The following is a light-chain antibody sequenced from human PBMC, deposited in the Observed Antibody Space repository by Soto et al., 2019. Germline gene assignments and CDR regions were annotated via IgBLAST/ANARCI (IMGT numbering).Light chain of an antibody. CDR2: AAS. Sequence: DIQMTQSPSSLSASVGDRVTITCRASQSNSTYLNWYQQKPGKAPKLLIYAASSLQSGVPSRFSRSGSGTDFPLAITSLQPEDFATYYCQQSYTTPWTFGQGTKVEIK. V-gene: IGKV1-39*01. J-gene: IGKJ1*01. CDR3: QQSYTTPWT. CDR1: QSNSTY.